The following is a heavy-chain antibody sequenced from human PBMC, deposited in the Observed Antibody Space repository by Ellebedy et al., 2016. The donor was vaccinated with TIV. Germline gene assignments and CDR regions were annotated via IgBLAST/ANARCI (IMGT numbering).Heavy chain of an antibody. CDR3: AISTVTTEMDY. J-gene: IGHJ4*02. V-gene: IGHV1-8*02. CDR2: MNPNSGNT. CDR1: GYTFRHFY. Sequence: ASVKVSXXASGYTFRHFYMHWVRQAPGQGLEWMGWMNPNSGNTGHAQKFQGRLTMTRNTSISTAYMELSSLRSEDTAVYYCAISTVTTEMDYWGQGTLVTVSS. D-gene: IGHD4-17*01.